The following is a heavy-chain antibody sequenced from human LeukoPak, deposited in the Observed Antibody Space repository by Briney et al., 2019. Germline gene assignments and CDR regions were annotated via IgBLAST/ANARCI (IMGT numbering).Heavy chain of an antibody. CDR3: AKTRGSGPFDY. D-gene: IGHD3-10*01. V-gene: IGHV3-23*01. CDR2: ISGSGGST. Sequence: PGGSLRLSCAASGFIFSSYGMSWVRQAPGKGLEWVSAISGSGGSTYYVDSVKGRFTISRDNSKNTLYLQMNNLRAEDTAVYYCAKTRGSGPFDYWGQGTLVTVSS. J-gene: IGHJ4*02. CDR1: GFIFSSYG.